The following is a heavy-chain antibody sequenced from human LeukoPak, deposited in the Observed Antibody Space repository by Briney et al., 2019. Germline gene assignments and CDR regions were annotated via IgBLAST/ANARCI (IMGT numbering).Heavy chain of an antibody. V-gene: IGHV4-59*08. D-gene: IGHD2-15*01. CDR1: GGSISNYY. Sequence: SETLSLTCTVSGGSISNYYWSWIRQPPGKGLECIGYIYYSGSTNYNPSLKSRVTISVDTSKDQFSLRLSSVTAADTAVYYCARQREYCSGVSCYSDVFDIWGQGTMVTVSS. J-gene: IGHJ3*02. CDR3: ARQREYCSGVSCYSDVFDI. CDR2: IYYSGST.